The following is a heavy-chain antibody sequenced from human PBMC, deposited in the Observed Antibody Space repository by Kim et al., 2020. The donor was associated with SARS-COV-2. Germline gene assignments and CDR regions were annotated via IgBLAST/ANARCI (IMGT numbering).Heavy chain of an antibody. Sequence: GESLKISCKGSGYSFTSYWIGWVRQMPGKGLEWMGIIYPGDSDTRYSPSFQGQVTISADKSISTAYLQWSSLKASDTAMYYCARGSHCSSTSCYFWYYGMDVWGQGTTVTVSS. V-gene: IGHV5-51*01. CDR2: IYPGDSDT. J-gene: IGHJ6*02. CDR3: ARGSHCSSTSCYFWYYGMDV. CDR1: GYSFTSYW. D-gene: IGHD2-2*01.